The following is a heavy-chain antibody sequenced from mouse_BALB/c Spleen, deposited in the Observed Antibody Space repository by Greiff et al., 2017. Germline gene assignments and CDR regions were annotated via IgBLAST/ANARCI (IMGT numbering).Heavy chain of an antibody. D-gene: IGHD2-1*01. Sequence: VQLVESGPGLVQPSQSLSITCTVSGFSLTSYGVHWVRQSPGKGLEWLGVIWSGGSTDYNAAFISRLSISKDNSKSQVFFKMNSLQANDTAIYYCARPIYYGKVYAMDYWGQGTSVTVSS. J-gene: IGHJ4*01. V-gene: IGHV2-2*02. CDR3: ARPIYYGKVYAMDY. CDR1: GFSLTSYG. CDR2: IWSGGST.